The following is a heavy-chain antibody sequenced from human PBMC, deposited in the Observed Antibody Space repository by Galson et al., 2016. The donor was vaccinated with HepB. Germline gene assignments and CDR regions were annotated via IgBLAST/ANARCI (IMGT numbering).Heavy chain of an antibody. CDR1: GGSFSSYG. CDR2: ISANSGNT. D-gene: IGHD4-11*01. Sequence: SVKVSCKASGGSFSSYGISWVRQAPGQGLEWLGWISANSGNTIYAQKFQDRVTMTRDTSASTVYMDLRSLRSDDTAVYYCARDVQFRFDYWGQGTLVTVSS. V-gene: IGHV1-18*04. J-gene: IGHJ4*02. CDR3: ARDVQFRFDY.